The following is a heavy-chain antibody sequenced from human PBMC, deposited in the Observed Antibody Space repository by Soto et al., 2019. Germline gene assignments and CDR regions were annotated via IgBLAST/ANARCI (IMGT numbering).Heavy chain of an antibody. CDR2: IATTGETT. J-gene: IGHJ4*01. CDR3: VRHWGG. V-gene: IGHV3-11*01. Sequence: QVQLQQWGAGLLKPSETLSLTCAVYGGSFSGYYWTWIRQPPGTGLEWVSSIATTGETTFYADSVRGRFTISRDNSKNTLFLQINTLRADDTAIYYCVRHWGGWGHGTLVTVSS. D-gene: IGHD2-21*01. CDR1: GGSFSGYY.